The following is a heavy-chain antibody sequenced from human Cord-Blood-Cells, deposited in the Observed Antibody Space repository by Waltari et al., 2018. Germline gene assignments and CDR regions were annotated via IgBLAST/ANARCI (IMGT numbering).Heavy chain of an antibody. Sequence: EVQLVESGGGLVQPGGSLGLSCAGYGFTFSSYWLSWVRQAPGKGLEWVANIKQDGSEKYYVDSVKGRFTISRDNAKNSLYLQMNSLRAEDTAVYYCARGDGSYYFDYWGQGTLVTVSS. J-gene: IGHJ4*02. D-gene: IGHD1-26*01. CDR3: ARGDGSYYFDY. V-gene: IGHV3-7*01. CDR2: IKQDGSEK. CDR1: GFTFSSYW.